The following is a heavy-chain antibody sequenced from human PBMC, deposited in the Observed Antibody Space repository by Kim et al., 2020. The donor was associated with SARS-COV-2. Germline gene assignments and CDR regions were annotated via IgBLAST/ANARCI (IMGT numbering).Heavy chain of an antibody. J-gene: IGHJ4*02. CDR2: NI. V-gene: IGHV1-3*01. CDR3: ARDLVHTGFDY. D-gene: IGHD5-18*01. Sequence: NIKYDQHFQDRVTLTWAPSANTAYMEMSSLRSEDTAVYYCARDLVHTGFDYWGQGTLVAVSS.